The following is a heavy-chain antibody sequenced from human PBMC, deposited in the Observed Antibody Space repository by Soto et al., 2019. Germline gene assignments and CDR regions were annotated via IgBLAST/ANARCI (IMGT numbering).Heavy chain of an antibody. D-gene: IGHD2-2*01. Sequence: GASVKVSCKASGGTFSSYAISWVRQAPGQGLEWMGGIIPIFGTANYAQKFQGRVTITADESTSTAYMELSSLRSEDTAVYYCARAVLVPAAMPKSPYGMDVWGQGTTVTVSS. V-gene: IGHV1-69*13. J-gene: IGHJ6*02. CDR3: ARAVLVPAAMPKSPYGMDV. CDR2: IIPIFGTA. CDR1: GGTFSSYA.